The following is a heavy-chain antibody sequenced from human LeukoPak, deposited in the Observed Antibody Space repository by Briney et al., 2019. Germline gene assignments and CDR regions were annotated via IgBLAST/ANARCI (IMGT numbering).Heavy chain of an antibody. CDR3: ARGRGAGSYLDY. CDR1: GFTFSSYS. CDR2: ISSSSSYI. J-gene: IGHJ4*02. D-gene: IGHD3-10*01. Sequence: GGSLRLSCAASGFTFSSYSMNWVRQAPGKGLEWVSSISSSSSYIYYADSVKGRFTISRDNSKNTVYLQMNSLRAEDTAVYYCARGRGAGSYLDYWGQGTLVTVSS. V-gene: IGHV3-21*04.